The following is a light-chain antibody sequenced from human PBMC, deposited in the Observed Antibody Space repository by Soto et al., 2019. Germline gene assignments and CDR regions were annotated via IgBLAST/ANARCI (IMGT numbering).Light chain of an antibody. J-gene: IGKJ4*01. V-gene: IGKV1-27*01. CDR1: QGIGIY. CDR2: AAS. Sequence: DIQMTQSPSSLSASFGDRVTMTCRASQGIGIYLAWFQQRPGNTPKLLIYAASTLRSGVPSRFSGSGSGTDFTLTISSLQPEDVATYYCQKYNSAPLTFGGGTKVDIK. CDR3: QKYNSAPLT.